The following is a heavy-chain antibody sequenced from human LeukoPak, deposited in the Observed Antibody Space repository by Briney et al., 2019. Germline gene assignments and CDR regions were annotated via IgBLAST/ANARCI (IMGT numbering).Heavy chain of an antibody. CDR1: GFALRSYG. J-gene: IGHJ4*02. V-gene: IGHV3-30*02. D-gene: IGHD3-3*01. Sequence: GGSLRLSCAASGFALRSYGMHWVRQALGKGLEWVAFIRYDGSGRYYGDSVKGRFTISRDISSSTLYLQMNNLRGGDTAVYYCARATGTFSEWSLDYWGQGTLVTVSS. CDR2: IRYDGSGR. CDR3: ARATGTFSEWSLDY.